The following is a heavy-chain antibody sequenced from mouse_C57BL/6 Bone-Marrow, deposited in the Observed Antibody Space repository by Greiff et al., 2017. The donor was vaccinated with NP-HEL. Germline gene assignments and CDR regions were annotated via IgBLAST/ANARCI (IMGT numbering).Heavy chain of an antibody. CDR3: ARIEDSGTVVATKFAY. Sequence: QVTLKESGPGILQPSQTLSLTCSFSGFSLSTFGMGVGWIRQPSGKGLEWLAHIWWDDDKYYNPALKSRLPISKDTSKNQVFLKIANVDTADTATYYCARIEDSGTVVATKFAYWGQGTLVTVSA. CDR1: GFSLSTFGMG. D-gene: IGHD1-1*01. J-gene: IGHJ3*01. V-gene: IGHV8-8*01. CDR2: IWWDDDK.